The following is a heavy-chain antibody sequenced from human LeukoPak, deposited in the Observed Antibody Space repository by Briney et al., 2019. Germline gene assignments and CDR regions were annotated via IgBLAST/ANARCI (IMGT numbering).Heavy chain of an antibody. CDR2: IYHSGST. D-gene: IGHD3-10*01. Sequence: PSETLSLTCTVSGVSITTYYWSWVRQPPGKGLEWFGYIYHSGSTNYNPSLKSRVTISVDTSKNEFSLKLTSVTAADTAVYYCAREANYYGSGSYFEGTFDYWGQGSLVTVSS. J-gene: IGHJ4*02. CDR1: GVSITTYY. CDR3: AREANYYGSGSYFEGTFDY. V-gene: IGHV4-59*13.